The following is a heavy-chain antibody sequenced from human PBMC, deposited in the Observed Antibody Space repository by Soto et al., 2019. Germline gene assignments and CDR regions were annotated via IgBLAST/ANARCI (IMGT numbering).Heavy chain of an antibody. CDR1: GFTFSDYY. CDR2: ISSSGNYA. V-gene: IGHV3-11*05. J-gene: IGHJ5*02. Sequence: QVQLVESGGGLVKPGESLRLSCAASGFTFSDYYMNWIRQAPGKGLEWVSYISSSGNYANYADSVKGRFTISRDNAKNLLYLQMNSLGADDTAVYYCARFQGELTWFDPWGQGTLVTVSS. D-gene: IGHD1-26*01. CDR3: ARFQGELTWFDP.